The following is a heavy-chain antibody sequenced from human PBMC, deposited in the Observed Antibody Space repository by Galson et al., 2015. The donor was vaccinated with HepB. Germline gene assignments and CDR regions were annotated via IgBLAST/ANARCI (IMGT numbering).Heavy chain of an antibody. V-gene: IGHV3-30-3*01. D-gene: IGHD2-2*01. CDR3: ARNINGYCSSTSCQGAFDI. CDR1: GFTFSSYA. Sequence: SLRLSCAASGFTFSSYAMHWVRQAPGKGLEWVAVISYDGSNKYYADSVKGRFTISRDNSKNTLYLQMNSLRAEDTAVYYCARNINGYCSSTSCQGAFDIWGQGTMVTVSS. CDR2: ISYDGSNK. J-gene: IGHJ3*02.